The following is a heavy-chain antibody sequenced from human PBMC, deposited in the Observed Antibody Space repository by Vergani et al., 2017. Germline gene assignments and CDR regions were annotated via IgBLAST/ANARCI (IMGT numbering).Heavy chain of an antibody. D-gene: IGHD3-16*01. CDR3: ARDLGPRYFDL. J-gene: IGHJ2*01. CDR1: GFTFSSYG. Sequence: QVQLVESGGGVVQPGRSLRLSCAASGFTFSSYGMHWVRQAPGKGLEWVAGIWYDGSNKYYADSVKGRFTISRDNSKNTLYLQMNSLRAEDTAVYYCARDLGPRYFDLWGRGTLVTVSS. CDR2: IWYDGSNK. V-gene: IGHV3-33*01.